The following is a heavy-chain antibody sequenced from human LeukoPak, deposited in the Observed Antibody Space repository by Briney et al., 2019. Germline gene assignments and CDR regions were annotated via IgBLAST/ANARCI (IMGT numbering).Heavy chain of an antibody. D-gene: IGHD3-22*01. V-gene: IGHV4-39*07. CDR2: CYDSGST. J-gene: IGHJ3*02. Sequence: SETLSLTCTVSGGSISSSSYYWDWIRQPPGQGLDWIVNCYDSGSTHYNPSHTSRDAISLDTSKNQFSLKLSSVTAADTAVYYCATTYYYDSSGYVDAFDICGQGPMPSVSS. CDR1: GGSISSSSYY. CDR3: ATTYYYDSSGYVDAFDI.